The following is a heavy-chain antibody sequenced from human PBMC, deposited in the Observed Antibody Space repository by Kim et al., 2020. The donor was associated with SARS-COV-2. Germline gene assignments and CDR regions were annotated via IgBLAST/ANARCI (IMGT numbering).Heavy chain of an antibody. J-gene: IGHJ4*02. Sequence: GGPLRLSCAASGFTFSSYGMHWVRQAPGKGLEWVAVIWYDGSNKYYADSVKGRFTISRDNSKNTLYLQMNSLRAEDTAVYYCAREGQVGATTGLDYWGQGTLVTVSS. CDR1: GFTFSSYG. CDR3: AREGQVGATTGLDY. CDR2: IWYDGSNK. V-gene: IGHV3-33*01. D-gene: IGHD1-26*01.